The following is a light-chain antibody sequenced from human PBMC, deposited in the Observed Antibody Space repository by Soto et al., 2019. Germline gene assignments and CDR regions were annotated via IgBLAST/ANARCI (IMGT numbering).Light chain of an antibody. CDR2: AAS. V-gene: IGKV1-39*01. CDR1: QSISTY. J-gene: IGKJ4*01. CDR3: QQTYSTLSRT. Sequence: DIQMTQSPSSLSASVGDRVTITCRASQSISTYLNWYQQKPGKAPMLLIYAASNLQSGVPSRISGSGSGTDFTLTISSLQPEDFATYSCQQTYSTLSRTFGGGTKLEIK.